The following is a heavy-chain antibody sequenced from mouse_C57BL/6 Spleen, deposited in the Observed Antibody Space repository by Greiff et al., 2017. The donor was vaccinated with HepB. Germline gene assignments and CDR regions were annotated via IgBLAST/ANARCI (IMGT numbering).Heavy chain of an antibody. J-gene: IGHJ2*01. CDR2: IYPGSGNT. Sequence: QVQLKESGAELVRPGASVKLSCKASGYTFTDYYINWVKQRPGQGLEWIARIYPGSGNTYYNEKFKGKATLTAEKSSSTAYMQLSSLTSEDSAVYFCARKGYDYDFDYWGQGTTLTVSS. D-gene: IGHD2-4*01. CDR3: ARKGYDYDFDY. V-gene: IGHV1-76*01. CDR1: GYTFTDYY.